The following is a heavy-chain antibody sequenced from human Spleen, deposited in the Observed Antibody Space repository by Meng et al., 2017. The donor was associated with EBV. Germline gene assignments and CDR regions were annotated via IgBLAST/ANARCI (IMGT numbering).Heavy chain of an antibody. CDR3: VRETPGYSSGWYYYFDS. J-gene: IGHJ4*02. CDR2: WYSSGYR. Sequence: GRVLLLHTLSLTCTVSGSSFNIYNCDWSVRPLGKGLERIGEWYSSGYRSYNTSLGSRVTESLDPSKRNFTLELKSVTAANTAVYYCVRETPGYSSGWYYYFDSWGQGTLVTVSS. CDR1: GSSFNIYN. V-gene: IGHV4-59*01. D-gene: IGHD6-13*01.